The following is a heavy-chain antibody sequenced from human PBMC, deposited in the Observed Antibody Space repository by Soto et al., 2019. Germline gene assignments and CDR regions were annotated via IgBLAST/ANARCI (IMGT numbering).Heavy chain of an antibody. CDR2: ISSSGSYI. CDR3: ASAVVTGSIDAFDI. J-gene: IGHJ3*02. V-gene: IGHV3-21*01. D-gene: IGHD2-15*01. CDR1: GFTFSSYS. Sequence: GGSLRLSCAASGFTFSSYSMNWVRQAPGKGLEWVSSISSSGSYIYYADSVKGRFTISRDNAKNSLYLQMNSLRAEDTAVYYCASAVVTGSIDAFDIWGQGTMVTVSS.